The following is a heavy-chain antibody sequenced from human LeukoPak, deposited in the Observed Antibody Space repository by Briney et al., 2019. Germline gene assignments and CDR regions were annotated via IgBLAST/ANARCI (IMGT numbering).Heavy chain of an antibody. CDR2: ISYSGTT. CDR1: GRSISSYY. CDR3: ARDRGNYFDY. Sequence: SETLSLTRTVSGRSISSYYWSWIRQPPGKGLEWIGYISYSGTTNYNPSLKSRVTISVAPSKNQFSLKLRSVTAPDTAVYYCARDRGNYFDYWGQGTLGTVSS. D-gene: IGHD6-13*01. J-gene: IGHJ4*02. V-gene: IGHV4-59*01.